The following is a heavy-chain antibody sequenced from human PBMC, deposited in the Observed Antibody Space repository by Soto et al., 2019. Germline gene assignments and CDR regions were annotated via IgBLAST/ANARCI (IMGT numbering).Heavy chain of an antibody. CDR3: AKDGSLWITFGAYYFDY. J-gene: IGHJ4*02. Sequence: GGSLRLSCAASGFTFSSYGMHWVRQAPGKGLEWVAVISYDGSNKYYEDSVKGRFTISRDNSKNTLYLQMNRLRAEDTAVYYCAKDGSLWITFGAYYFDYWGQGTLVTVSS. V-gene: IGHV3-30*18. CDR2: ISYDGSNK. D-gene: IGHD3-16*01. CDR1: GFTFSSYG.